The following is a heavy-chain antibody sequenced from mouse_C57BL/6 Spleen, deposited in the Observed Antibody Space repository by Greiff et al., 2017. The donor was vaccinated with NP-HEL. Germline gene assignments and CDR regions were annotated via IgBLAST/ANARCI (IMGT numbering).Heavy chain of an antibody. D-gene: IGHD2-5*01. CDR2: IYPSDSET. J-gene: IGHJ1*03. V-gene: IGHV1-61*01. CDR1: GYTFTSYW. Sequence: QVQLQQPGAELVRPGSSVKLSCKASGYTFTSYWMAWVKQRPGQGLAWIGDIYPSDSETHYNQKFKDKATLTVDKSSSTAYMQLSSLTSEDSAVYYCARVDSTHWYFDVWGTGTTVTVSS. CDR3: ARVDSTHWYFDV.